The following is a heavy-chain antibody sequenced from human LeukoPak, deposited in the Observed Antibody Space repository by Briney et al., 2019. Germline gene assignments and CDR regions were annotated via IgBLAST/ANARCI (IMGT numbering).Heavy chain of an antibody. CDR1: GGSISSSTYY. Sequence: SETLSLTCTVSGGSISSSTYYWGWICQPPGKGLEWIGSIYYSGSTYYDPSLKSRVTISADTSKNQFSLKLSSVTAADSAVYYCVRLPYCSSTGCQQGYYGMDVWGQGTTVTVSS. CDR2: IYYSGST. D-gene: IGHD2-2*01. J-gene: IGHJ6*02. CDR3: VRLPYCSSTGCQQGYYGMDV. V-gene: IGHV4-39*01.